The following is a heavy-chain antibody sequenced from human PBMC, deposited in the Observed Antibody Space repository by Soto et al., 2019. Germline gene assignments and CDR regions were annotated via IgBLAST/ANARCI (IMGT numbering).Heavy chain of an antibody. V-gene: IGHV2-5*02. CDR1: GFSLSTSGVG. Sequence: QITLKESGPTLVKPTQTLTLTCTFSGFSLSTSGVGVGWIRQPPGKALEWLALIYWDDDKRYSPSLKSRLTITKHTSKNQVVLTMTNMDPVDTATYYCAHRPSYCSGGSCYSGFAYWGQGTLVTVSS. D-gene: IGHD2-15*01. J-gene: IGHJ4*02. CDR2: IYWDDDK. CDR3: AHRPSYCSGGSCYSGFAY.